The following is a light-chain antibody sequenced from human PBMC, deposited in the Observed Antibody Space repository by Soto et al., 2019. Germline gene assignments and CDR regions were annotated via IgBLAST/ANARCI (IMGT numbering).Light chain of an antibody. V-gene: IGKV3-11*01. CDR2: DAS. CDR1: QSVGNY. J-gene: IGKJ5*01. Sequence: EIVLTQSPATLSLSPGERATLSCRASQSVGNYLAWYQQKPGQAPRLLIYDASNRATGIPARFSGSGSGTDFTLIISSLEPEDFAVYYCQQRSNWPPITFGQGTRLEIK. CDR3: QQRSNWPPIT.